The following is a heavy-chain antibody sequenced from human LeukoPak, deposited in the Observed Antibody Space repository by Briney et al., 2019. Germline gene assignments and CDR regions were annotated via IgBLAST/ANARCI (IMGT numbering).Heavy chain of an antibody. V-gene: IGHV1-2*02. J-gene: IGHJ4*02. CDR1: GYTFTGYY. CDR3: ARSPPTTYHCDY. CDR2: INPNSGGT. Sequence: ASVKVSCKASGYTFTGYYMHWVRQAPGQGLEWMGWINPNSGGTNYAQKFQGRVTMTRDTSINTAYMELSRLRTDDTVVYYCARSPPTTYHCDYWGQGTLVTISS. D-gene: IGHD1-1*01.